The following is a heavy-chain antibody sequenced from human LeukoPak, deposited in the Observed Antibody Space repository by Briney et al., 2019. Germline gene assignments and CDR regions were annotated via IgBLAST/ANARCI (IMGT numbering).Heavy chain of an antibody. D-gene: IGHD6-13*01. CDR2: INPRGDAT. J-gene: IGHJ5*01. CDR1: GNTFIGYW. CDR3: ARGGQQIKHFDF. V-gene: IGHV1-46*01. Sequence: ASVKVSCKASGNTFIGYWIHWVRQAPGQGLEWMGAINPRGDATIGAQKFQGRVTTTRDTSTSTVYIELSSLRSEDTAVYYCARGGQQIKHFDFLGQGNLGTVSS.